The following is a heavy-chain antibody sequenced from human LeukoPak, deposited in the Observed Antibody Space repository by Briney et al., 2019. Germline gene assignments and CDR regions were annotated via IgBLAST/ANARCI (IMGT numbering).Heavy chain of an antibody. J-gene: IGHJ3*02. CDR1: GYTFTNYD. CDR2: MNPNSSNT. CDR3: ARGGTIHDSILEDAFDI. D-gene: IGHD3-22*01. Sequence: ASVKVSCKASGYTFTNYDINWVRQATGQGLEWMGWMNPNSSNTGYAQELQGRVTMTRNPSKSTAFMELSSLRSEDTAVYYCARGGTIHDSILEDAFDIWGQGTMVTVSS. V-gene: IGHV1-8*01.